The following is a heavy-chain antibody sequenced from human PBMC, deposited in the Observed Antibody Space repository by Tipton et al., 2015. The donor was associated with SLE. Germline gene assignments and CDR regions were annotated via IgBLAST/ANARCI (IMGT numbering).Heavy chain of an antibody. D-gene: IGHD6-13*01. Sequence: GSLRLSCAASGFTFSSYWMHWVRQAPGKGLEWVANIKEDGSEKYYVDSVKGRFTISRDNAKNSLYLQMNSLRAEDTAVYYCARGWAAAGEIFDYWGQGTLVTVSS. CDR3: ARGWAAAGEIFDY. CDR1: GFTFSSYW. CDR2: IKEDGSEK. V-gene: IGHV3-7*01. J-gene: IGHJ4*02.